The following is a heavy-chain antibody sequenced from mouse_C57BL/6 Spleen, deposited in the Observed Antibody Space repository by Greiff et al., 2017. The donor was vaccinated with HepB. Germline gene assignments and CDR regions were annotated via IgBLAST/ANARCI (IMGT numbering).Heavy chain of an antibody. J-gene: IGHJ4*01. CDR3: AREGSSGYSYYAMDY. Sequence: EVNLVESGGGLVKPGGSLKLSCAASGFTFSSYAMSWVRQTPEKRLEWVATISDGGSYTYYPDNVKGRFTISRDNAKNNLYLQMSYLKSEDTAMYYCAREGSSGYSYYAMDYWGQGTSVTVSS. CDR1: GFTFSSYA. D-gene: IGHD3-2*02. CDR2: ISDGGSYT. V-gene: IGHV5-4*01.